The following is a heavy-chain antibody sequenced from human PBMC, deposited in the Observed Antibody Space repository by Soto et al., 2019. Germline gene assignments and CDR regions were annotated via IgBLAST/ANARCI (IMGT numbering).Heavy chain of an antibody. V-gene: IGHV1-18*04. Sequence: ASVKVSCKASGYTFTSYGISWVRQAPGQGLEWMGWISAYNGNTNYAQKLQGRVTMTTDTSTSTAYMELRSLRSDDTAVYYCARDYSMTTVTYNWFDPWGQSTLVTVSS. CDR3: ARDYSMTTVTYNWFDP. D-gene: IGHD4-17*01. J-gene: IGHJ5*02. CDR2: ISAYNGNT. CDR1: GYTFTSYG.